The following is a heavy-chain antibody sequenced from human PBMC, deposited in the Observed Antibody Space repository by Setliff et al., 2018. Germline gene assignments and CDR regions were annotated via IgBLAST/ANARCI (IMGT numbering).Heavy chain of an antibody. V-gene: IGHV1-69*06. CDR3: ARAAGSLTSDEYFHH. Sequence: ASVKVSCKTSGYGFTSHYFHWLRQAPGQGLEWMGGIIPIFGTAKYAQKFQGRVTITADKSTSTAYMELSSLKSEDTAVYYCARAAGSLTSDEYFHHWGQGTLVTVSS. CDR2: IIPIFGTA. J-gene: IGHJ1*01. CDR1: GYGFTSHY. D-gene: IGHD6-25*01.